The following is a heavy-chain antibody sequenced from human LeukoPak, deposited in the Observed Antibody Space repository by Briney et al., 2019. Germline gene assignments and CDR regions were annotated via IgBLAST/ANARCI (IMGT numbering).Heavy chain of an antibody. J-gene: IGHJ4*02. V-gene: IGHV1-18*01. D-gene: IGHD1-26*01. Sequence: ASVKVSCKASGYTFTSYGISWVRQAPGQGLEWMGWISAYNGNTNYAQKLQGRVTMTTDTSTSTAYMEPRSLRSDDTAVYYCARASSGWWEPSSKYYFDYWGQGTLVTVSS. CDR3: ARASSGWWEPSSKYYFDY. CDR1: GYTFTSYG. CDR2: ISAYNGNT.